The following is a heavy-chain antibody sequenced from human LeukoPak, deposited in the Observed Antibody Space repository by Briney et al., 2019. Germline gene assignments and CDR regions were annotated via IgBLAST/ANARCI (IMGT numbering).Heavy chain of an antibody. CDR2: IRYDGSNK. CDR1: GFTFSSYG. CDR3: AKDRPHFWSGYYLRWFDP. V-gene: IGHV3-30*02. J-gene: IGHJ5*02. D-gene: IGHD3-3*02. Sequence: GGSLRLSCAASGFTFSSYGMHWVRQAPGKGLEWVAFIRYDGSNKYYADSVKGRFTISRDNSKNTLYLQMNSLRAEDTAVYYCAKDRPHFWSGYYLRWFDPWGQGTLVTVSS.